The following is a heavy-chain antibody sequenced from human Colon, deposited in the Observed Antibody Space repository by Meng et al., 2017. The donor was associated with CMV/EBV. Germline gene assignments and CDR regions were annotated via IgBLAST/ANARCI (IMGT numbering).Heavy chain of an antibody. D-gene: IGHD1-26*01. CDR1: VYSFSYYW. CDR2: IYPGDSDT. V-gene: IGHV5-51*01. Sequence: SCNASVYSFSYYWVAWVRQVPGKGLEWIGIIYPGDSDTTYSPSFDGQVSISADKSISTACLQWSSLKASDTALYYCARQNTGNYDHWGQGTLVTVSS. CDR3: ARQNTGNYDH. J-gene: IGHJ5*02.